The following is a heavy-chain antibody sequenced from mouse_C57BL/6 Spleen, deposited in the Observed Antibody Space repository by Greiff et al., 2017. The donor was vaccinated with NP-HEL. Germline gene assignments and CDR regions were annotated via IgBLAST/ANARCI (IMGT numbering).Heavy chain of an antibody. CDR2: IHPNSGST. Sequence: QVQLQQPGAELVKPGASVKLSCKASGYTFTSYWMHWVKQRPGQGLEWIGMIHPNSGSTNYNEKFKSKATLTVDKSSSTAYMQLSSLTSEDSAVYYCAREKDYSGSSLGAMDYWGQGTSVTVSS. CDR3: AREKDYSGSSLGAMDY. CDR1: GYTFTSYW. D-gene: IGHD1-1*01. V-gene: IGHV1-64*01. J-gene: IGHJ4*01.